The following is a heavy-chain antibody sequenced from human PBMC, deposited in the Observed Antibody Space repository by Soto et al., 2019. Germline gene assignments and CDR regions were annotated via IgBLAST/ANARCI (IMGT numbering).Heavy chain of an antibody. V-gene: IGHV1-8*01. D-gene: IGHD3-3*01. J-gene: IGHJ6*03. CDR1: GYTFTSYD. Sequence: ASVKVSCKASGYTFTSYDINWVRQATGQGLEWMGWMNPNSGNTGYAQKFQVRVTMTRNTSISTAYMELSSLRSEDTAVYYCARRLLYYDFWSGYYPYYYYYYMDVWGKGTTVTVSS. CDR2: MNPNSGNT. CDR3: ARRLLYYDFWSGYYPYYYYYYMDV.